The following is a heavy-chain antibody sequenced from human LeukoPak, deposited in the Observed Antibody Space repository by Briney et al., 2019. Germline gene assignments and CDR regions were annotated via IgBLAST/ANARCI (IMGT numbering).Heavy chain of an antibody. CDR3: ARDRGGWYLPGGIDY. V-gene: IGHV3-21*01. J-gene: IGHJ4*02. D-gene: IGHD6-19*01. CDR1: GFTFSSYS. Sequence: GGSLRLSCAASGFTFSSYSMNWVRQAPGKGLEWVSSISSSSSYIYYAGSVKGRFTISRDNAKNSLYLQMNSLRAEDTAVYYCARDRGGWYLPGGIDYWGQGTLVTVSS. CDR2: ISSSSSYI.